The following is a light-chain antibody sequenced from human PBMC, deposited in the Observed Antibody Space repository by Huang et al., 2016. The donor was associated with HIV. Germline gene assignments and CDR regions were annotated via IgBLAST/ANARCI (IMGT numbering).Light chain of an antibody. Sequence: DIVMTQSPDSLAVSLGERATINCKSSQSVLYSSNNNKYLAWYQQKPGQPPKLLIYWASTRESGVPDRVSGSGSGTDFTLTISSLQAEDVAVYYCQQYYSTPLTFSGGTKVEIK. CDR2: WAS. V-gene: IGKV4-1*01. CDR1: QSVLYSSNNNKY. CDR3: QQYYSTPLT. J-gene: IGKJ4*01.